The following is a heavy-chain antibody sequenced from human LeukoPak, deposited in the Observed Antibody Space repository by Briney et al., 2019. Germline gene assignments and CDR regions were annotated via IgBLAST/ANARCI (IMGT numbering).Heavy chain of an antibody. CDR1: GGSVSSGSYY. D-gene: IGHD6-13*01. J-gene: IGHJ4*02. CDR2: IYYSGST. CDR3: ARAHYSSSWYKTNEPYYFDY. V-gene: IGHV4-61*01. Sequence: PSETLSLTCTVSGGSVSSGSYYWSWIRQPPGTGLEWIGYIYYSGSTNYNPSLKSRVTISVDTSKNQFSLKLSSVTAADTAVYYCARAHYSSSWYKTNEPYYFDYWGQGTLVTVSS.